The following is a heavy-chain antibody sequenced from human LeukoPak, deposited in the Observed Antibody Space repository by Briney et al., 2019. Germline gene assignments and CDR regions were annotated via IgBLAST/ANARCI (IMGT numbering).Heavy chain of an antibody. CDR1: GFTVISYW. J-gene: IGHJ6*02. V-gene: IGHV3-7*04. CDR3: ARDSYFCPMDV. CDR2: IKQGGSEK. D-gene: IGHD3-3*01. Sequence: GGCLRLSCAASGFTVISYWIGWVRQAPGKGLELVANIKQGGSEKSYVDSVKGRFTISRDNAKNSLYLQMNSLRADDTAVYYCARDSYFCPMDVWGQGTTVTVSS.